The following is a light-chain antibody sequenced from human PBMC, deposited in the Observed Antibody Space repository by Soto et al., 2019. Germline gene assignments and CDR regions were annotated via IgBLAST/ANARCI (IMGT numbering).Light chain of an antibody. Sequence: EIVLTQSPGTLSLSPGERATLSCRASQSVSSSYLAWYQRKPGQAPRLLIYGASSRATGIPDRFSGSGSGTDFTLTISRLEPEDFAVYYCHQYGSAPYTFGQETKLEIK. CDR1: QSVSSSY. V-gene: IGKV3-20*01. CDR2: GAS. CDR3: HQYGSAPYT. J-gene: IGKJ2*01.